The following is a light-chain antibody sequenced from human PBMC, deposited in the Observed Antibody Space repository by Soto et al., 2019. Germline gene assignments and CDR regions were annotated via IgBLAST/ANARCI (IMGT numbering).Light chain of an antibody. CDR3: QQYYSYPRT. Sequence: AIRMTQSPSSLSASTGERVTITCRASQGISSYLAWYQQKPWKAPKLLIYAASTLQSGVPSRFSGSGSGTDFTLTIICLQSEDFATYYCQQYYSYPRTFGQGTKVDIK. CDR1: QGISSY. V-gene: IGKV1-8*01. J-gene: IGKJ1*01. CDR2: AAS.